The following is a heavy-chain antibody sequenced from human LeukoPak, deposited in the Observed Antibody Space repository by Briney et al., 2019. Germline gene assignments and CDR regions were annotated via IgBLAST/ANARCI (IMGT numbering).Heavy chain of an antibody. V-gene: IGHV4-34*01. CDR3: ARWAYDSSGYYPFDY. CDR2: INHSGST. Sequence: SETLSLTCAVYGGSFSGYYWSWIRQPPGKGLEWIGEINHSGSTNHNPSLKSRVTISVDTSKNQFSLKLSSVTAADTAVYYCARWAYDSSGYYPFDYWGQGTLVTVSS. J-gene: IGHJ4*02. CDR1: GGSFSGYY. D-gene: IGHD3-22*01.